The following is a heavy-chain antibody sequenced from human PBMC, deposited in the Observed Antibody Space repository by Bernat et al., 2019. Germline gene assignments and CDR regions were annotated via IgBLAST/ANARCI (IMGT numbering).Heavy chain of an antibody. CDR1: GFTFSSYA. Sequence: EVQLLESGGGLVQPGGSLRLSCAASGFTFSSYAMSWVRQAPGKGLEWVSTISGSGNSIYYADSVKGRFTISRDNSKNTLYLQMNSLRAEDTAVYYCAKVGDYPYYYYGMDVWGQGTTVTVSS. J-gene: IGHJ6*02. D-gene: IGHD4-17*01. CDR3: AKVGDYPYYYYGMDV. V-gene: IGHV3-23*01. CDR2: ISGSGNSI.